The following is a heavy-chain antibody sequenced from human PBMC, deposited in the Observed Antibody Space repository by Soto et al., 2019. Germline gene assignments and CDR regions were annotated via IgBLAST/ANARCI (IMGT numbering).Heavy chain of an antibody. D-gene: IGHD6-6*01. CDR2: IYYSGST. V-gene: IGHV4-59*01. J-gene: IGHJ4*02. Sequence: SETLSLTCSVSGGSISSYYWSWIRQPPGKGLEWIGYIYYSGSTNYNPSLKSRVTISVDTSKNQFSLKLSSVTAADTAVYYCARVWCGSSYYFDYWGQGTLVTVSS. CDR3: ARVWCGSSYYFDY. CDR1: GGSISSYY.